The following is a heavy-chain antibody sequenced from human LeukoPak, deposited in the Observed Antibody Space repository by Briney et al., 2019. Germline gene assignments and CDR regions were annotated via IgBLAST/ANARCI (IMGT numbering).Heavy chain of an antibody. CDR1: GFTFSSYA. V-gene: IGHV3-23*01. D-gene: IGHD3-3*01. Sequence: GGSLRLSCAASGFTFSSYAMSWVRQAPGKGLEWVSAISGSGGSTYYADSVKGRFTISRDNAKNSLYLQMNSLRAEDTAVYYCARDPSFWSGYYYFDYWGQGTLVTVSS. CDR2: ISGSGGST. CDR3: ARDPSFWSGYYYFDY. J-gene: IGHJ4*02.